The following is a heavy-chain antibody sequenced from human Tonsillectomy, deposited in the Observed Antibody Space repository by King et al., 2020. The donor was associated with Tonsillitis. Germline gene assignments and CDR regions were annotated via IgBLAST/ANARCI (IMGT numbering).Heavy chain of an antibody. CDR1: GFTFSSYG. CDR3: AKDRFSSTRGYMDV. V-gene: IGHV3-30*18. D-gene: IGHD2-2*01. Sequence: VQLVESGGGVVQPGRSLRLSCAASGFTFSSYGMHWVRQAPGKGLEWVAVISYDGSNKYYADSGKGRFTISRDNSKNTLYLQMNSLRAEDTAVYYCAKDRFSSTRGYMDVWGKGTTVTVSS. J-gene: IGHJ6*03. CDR2: ISYDGSNK.